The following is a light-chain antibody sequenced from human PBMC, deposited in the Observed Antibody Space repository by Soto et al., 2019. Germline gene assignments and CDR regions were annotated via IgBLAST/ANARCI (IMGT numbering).Light chain of an antibody. CDR3: QHYGRSLWT. Sequence: EIVLTQSPGTLSLSPGERAALSCRASQSVSSSYLAWYQQKPGQAPRLLIYGASSRATGIPDRFSGSGSGTDFTLTVSRLEPEDCAVYYCQHYGRSLWTFGQGTKVEIK. J-gene: IGKJ1*01. CDR1: QSVSSSY. CDR2: GAS. V-gene: IGKV3-20*01.